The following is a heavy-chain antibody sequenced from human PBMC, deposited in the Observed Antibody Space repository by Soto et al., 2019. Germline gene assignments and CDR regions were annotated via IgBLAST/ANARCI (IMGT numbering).Heavy chain of an antibody. J-gene: IGHJ4*02. CDR3: ARGLEIRLVGGSGSFDY. CDR2: ISYDGSNK. D-gene: IGHD3-10*01. Sequence: QVQLVESGGGVVQPGRSLRLSCAASGFTFSSYAMHWVRQAPGKGLEWVAVISYDGSNKYYADSVKGRFTISRDNSKNSLKLQRNSLRAEDTAVYYCARGLEIRLVGGSGSFDYWGQGTLVTVSS. CDR1: GFTFSSYA. V-gene: IGHV3-30-3*01.